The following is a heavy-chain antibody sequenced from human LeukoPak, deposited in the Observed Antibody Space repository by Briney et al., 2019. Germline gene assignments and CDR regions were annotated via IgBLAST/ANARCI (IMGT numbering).Heavy chain of an antibody. CDR3: ARDHPTVTHDAFDI. J-gene: IGHJ3*02. Sequence: GGSLRLSCAASGFTVSSNYMSWVRQAPGKGLEWVSVIYSGGSTYYADSVKGRFTISRDNSKNTLYLQMNSLRAEDTAVYYCARDHPTVTHDAFDIWGQGTMVTVSS. CDR1: GFTVSSNY. D-gene: IGHD4-17*01. CDR2: IYSGGST. V-gene: IGHV3-66*01.